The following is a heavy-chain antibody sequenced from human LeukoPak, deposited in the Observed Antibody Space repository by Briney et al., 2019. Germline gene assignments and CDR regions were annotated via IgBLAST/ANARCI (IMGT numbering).Heavy chain of an antibody. J-gene: IGHJ4*02. CDR1: GGSFSGYY. CDR3: ARGERWLQFAHYFDY. D-gene: IGHD5-24*01. CDR2: INHSGST. Sequence: SETLSLTCAVYGGSFSGYYWSWIRQPPGKGLEWIGEINHSGSTNYNPSLKSRVIISVDTSKNQFSPKLSSVTAADTAVYYCARGERWLQFAHYFDYWGQGTLVTISS. V-gene: IGHV4-34*01.